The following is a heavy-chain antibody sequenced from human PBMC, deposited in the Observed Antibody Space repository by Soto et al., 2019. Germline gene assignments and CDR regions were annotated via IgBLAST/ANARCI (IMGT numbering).Heavy chain of an antibody. J-gene: IGHJ5*02. CDR3: ARGTWFDP. Sequence: SETLSLTCTVSGGSISSYYWSWIRQPPGKGLEWIGYIYYSGSTNYNPSLKSRVTISVDTSKNQFSLKLSSVTAADTAVYYCARGTWFDPWGQGTLVTVSS. CDR1: GGSISSYY. V-gene: IGHV4-59*08. CDR2: IYYSGST.